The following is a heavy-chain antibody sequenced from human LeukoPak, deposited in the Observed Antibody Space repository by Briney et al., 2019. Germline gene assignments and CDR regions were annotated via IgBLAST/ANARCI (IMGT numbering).Heavy chain of an antibody. J-gene: IGHJ6*03. Sequence: SETLSLTCTVSGGSISSYYWSWIRQPPGKGLEWIGYIYYSGSTNYNPSLKSRVTISVDTSKNQFSLKLSSVTAADTAVYYCARDTIVADYYYYMDVWGKGTTVTVSS. CDR1: GGSISSYY. CDR2: IYYSGST. CDR3: ARDTIVADYYYYMDV. V-gene: IGHV4-59*01. D-gene: IGHD4/OR15-4a*01.